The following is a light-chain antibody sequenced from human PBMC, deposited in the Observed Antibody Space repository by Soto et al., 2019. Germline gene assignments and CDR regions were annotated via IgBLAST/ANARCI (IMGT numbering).Light chain of an antibody. J-gene: IGKJ1*01. CDR1: QSISSY. CDR2: AAS. CDR3: QQSYSPGM. Sequence: DIQMTQSPSSLSASVGDRVTITCRASQSISSYLNWYQQKPGKAPKLLIYAASSLQSGVPSRFSGSGSGTVFTLTISSRQPEVFATYYCQQSYSPGMLGQGTKVKIK. V-gene: IGKV1-39*01.